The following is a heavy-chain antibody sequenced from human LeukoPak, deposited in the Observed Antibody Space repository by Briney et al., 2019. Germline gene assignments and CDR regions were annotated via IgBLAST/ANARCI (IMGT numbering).Heavy chain of an antibody. CDR2: INPSGGST. D-gene: IGHD5-12*01. J-gene: IGHJ3*02. CDR1: GYTFITYY. CDR3: ARAHSGYEGGAFDI. V-gene: IGHV1-46*01. Sequence: GASVKVSCKASGYTFITYYMHWVRQAPGQGLEWMGIINPSGGSTSYAQKFQGRVTMTRDTSTSTVYMELSGLRSEDTAVYYCARAHSGYEGGAFDIWGQGTMVTVSS.